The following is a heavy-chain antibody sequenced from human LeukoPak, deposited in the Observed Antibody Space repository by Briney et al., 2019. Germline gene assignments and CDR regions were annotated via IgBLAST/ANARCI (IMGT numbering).Heavy chain of an antibody. J-gene: IGHJ3*02. CDR1: GGSFSGYY. Sequence: SETLSLTCAVYGGSFSGYYWSWIRQPPGKGLEWIGEINHSGSTNYNPSLKSRVTISVDRSKNQFSLKLSSVTAADTAVYYCARFVGTAMALDGAFDIWGQGTMVTVSS. CDR2: INHSGST. D-gene: IGHD5-18*01. V-gene: IGHV4-34*01. CDR3: ARFVGTAMALDGAFDI.